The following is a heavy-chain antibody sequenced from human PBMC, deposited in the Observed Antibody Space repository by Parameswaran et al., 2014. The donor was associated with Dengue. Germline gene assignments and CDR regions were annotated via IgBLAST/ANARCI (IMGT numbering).Heavy chain of an antibody. CDR2: ISPSSVYI. V-gene: IGHV3-21*01. CDR3: ARDILRTGPVRAGRGGMDV. Sequence: KWIRQPPGKGLEWVSSISPSSVYIYYADSVRGRFTISRDDAKNSVYLQINSLRADDTAVYYCARDILRTGPVRAGRGGMDVWGHGTTVTVSS. J-gene: IGHJ6*02. D-gene: IGHD1-1*01.